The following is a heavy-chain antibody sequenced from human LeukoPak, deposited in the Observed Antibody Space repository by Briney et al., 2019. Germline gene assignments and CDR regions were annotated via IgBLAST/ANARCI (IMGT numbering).Heavy chain of an antibody. CDR2: LYSSGDA. V-gene: IGHV3-53*01. CDR1: GFTVSNTF. D-gene: IGHD1-26*01. J-gene: IGHJ4*02. CDR3: AKDGSYSGSYSDY. Sequence: GGSLRLSCAASGFTVSNTFMSWVRQAPGKGLEWVSVLYSSGDAYYVDSVKGRFTISRDNSKNTLFLQMNALRAEDTAVYYCAKDGSYSGSYSDYWGQGTLATVSS.